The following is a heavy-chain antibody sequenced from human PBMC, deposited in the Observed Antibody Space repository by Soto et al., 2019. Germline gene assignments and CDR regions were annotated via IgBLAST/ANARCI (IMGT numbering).Heavy chain of an antibody. Sequence: ASVKVSCKASGYTFTSYDINWVRQATGQGLEWMGWMNPNSGNTGSAQRFQGRLTMTRNTSINIAYMELTSLTSEDAAVYFCARVHTVTTYFDVWGRGTLVTVSS. CDR3: ARVHTVTTYFDV. CDR1: GYTFTSYD. V-gene: IGHV1-8*01. J-gene: IGHJ2*01. CDR2: MNPNSGNT. D-gene: IGHD4-17*01.